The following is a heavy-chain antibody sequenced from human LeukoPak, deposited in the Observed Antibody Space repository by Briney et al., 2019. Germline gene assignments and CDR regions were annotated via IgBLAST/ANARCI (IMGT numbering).Heavy chain of an antibody. D-gene: IGHD1-7*01. CDR1: GFTFSSYA. CDR2: ISGSGGST. CDR3: AKHQTRNWNYRY. J-gene: IGHJ4*02. Sequence: GSLRLSCAASGFTFSSYAMSWVRQAPGKGLEWVSAISGSGGSTYYADSVKGRFTISRDNSKNTLYLQMNSLRAEDTAVYYCAKHQTRNWNYRYWGQGTLVTVSS. V-gene: IGHV3-23*01.